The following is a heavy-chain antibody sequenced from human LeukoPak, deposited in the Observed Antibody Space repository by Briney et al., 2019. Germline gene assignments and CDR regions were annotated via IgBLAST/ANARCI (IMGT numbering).Heavy chain of an antibody. D-gene: IGHD6-19*01. J-gene: IGHJ5*02. CDR3: ARLQGVVGTEWFDP. Sequence: GASVKVSCKASGYTFTSYDINWVRQATGQGLEWMGWMNPNSGNTGYAQKFQGRVTMTRNTSISTAYMELSSLRSEDTAVYYCARLQGVVGTEWFDPWGQGTLVTVSS. V-gene: IGHV1-8*01. CDR2: MNPNSGNT. CDR1: GYTFTSYD.